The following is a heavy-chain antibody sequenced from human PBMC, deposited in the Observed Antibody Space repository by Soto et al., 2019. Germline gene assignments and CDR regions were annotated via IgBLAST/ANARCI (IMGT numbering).Heavy chain of an antibody. V-gene: IGHV1-8*01. J-gene: IGHJ5*02. D-gene: IGHD6-13*01. CDR2: MNPNSGNT. CDR3: ARGGLDSSSWYDSNWFDP. CDR1: GYTFTSYD. Sequence: ASVKASCKASGYTFTSYDINWVRQATGQGLEWMGWMNPNSGNTGYAQKFQGRVTMTRNTSISTAYMELSSLRSEDTAVYYCARGGLDSSSWYDSNWFDPWGQGTLVTVSS.